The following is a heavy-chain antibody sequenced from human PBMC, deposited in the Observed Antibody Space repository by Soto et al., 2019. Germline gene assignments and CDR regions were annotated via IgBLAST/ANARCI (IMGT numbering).Heavy chain of an antibody. D-gene: IGHD1-7*01. Sequence: EVQLLESGGGLVQPGGSLRLSCAASGFTFSSYAMNWVRQAPGKGLEWVSVISGSGGSTYYEDSAKGRFAISRDNSKNTLYLQMNSLRADDTAVYYCAKRATGTYFDYWGQGTLVTVSS. CDR3: AKRATGTYFDY. J-gene: IGHJ4*02. CDR2: ISGSGGST. CDR1: GFTFSSYA. V-gene: IGHV3-23*01.